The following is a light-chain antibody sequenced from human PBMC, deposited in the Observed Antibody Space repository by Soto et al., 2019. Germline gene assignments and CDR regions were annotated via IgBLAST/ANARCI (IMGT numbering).Light chain of an antibody. CDR2: DVL. J-gene: IGLJ3*02. CDR3: CSYAGSYTGV. V-gene: IGLV2-11*01. Sequence: QSVLTQPRSVSGSPGQSVTISCTGTSSDVGGYGYVSWYQQHPGKAPKLMIFDVLKRPSGVPDRFSGSKSGNTASLSISGLQAEDEADYYCCSYAGSYTGVFGGGTKVTVL. CDR1: SSDVGGYGY.